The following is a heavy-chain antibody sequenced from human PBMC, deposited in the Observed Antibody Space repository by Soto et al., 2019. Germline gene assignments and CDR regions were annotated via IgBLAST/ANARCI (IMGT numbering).Heavy chain of an antibody. J-gene: IGHJ5*02. CDR1: GFTFDDYG. V-gene: IGHV3-9*01. Sequence: EVQLVESGGGLVQPGRSVRLSCAASGFTFDDYGMHWVRQAPGKGLEWVSGISWNSGSIGYADSVKGRFIISRDNAKNSLYLQMNNLRPEDTAFYFCAKDSTTHTFGPLDPWGQGTLVTVSS. CDR2: ISWNSGSI. D-gene: IGHD1-1*01. CDR3: AKDSTTHTFGPLDP.